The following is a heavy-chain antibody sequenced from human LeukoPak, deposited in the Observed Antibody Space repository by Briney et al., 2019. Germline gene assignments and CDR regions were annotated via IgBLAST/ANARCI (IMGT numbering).Heavy chain of an antibody. D-gene: IGHD3-3*01. CDR1: GGSFSGYF. CDR3: ARHSTFFGVVIIKGRVRGPFDY. CDR2: INHRGST. V-gene: IGHV4-34*01. Sequence: SETLSLTCAVNGGSFSGYFWSWIRQPPGKGLEWIGEINHRGSTYYNASLKSRITISVDTSKNQFSLKLSSVTAADTAVYYCARHSTFFGVVIIKGRVRGPFDYWGQGTLVTVSS. J-gene: IGHJ4*02.